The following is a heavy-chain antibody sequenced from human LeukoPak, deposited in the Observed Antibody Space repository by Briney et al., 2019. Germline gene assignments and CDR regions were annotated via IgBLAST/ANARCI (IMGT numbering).Heavy chain of an antibody. CDR1: GGSFSGYY. CDR3: ARGGPNDYTDY. CDR2: INHSGST. V-gene: IGHV4-34*01. J-gene: IGHJ4*02. Sequence: SETLSLTCAVYGGSFSGYYWGWIRQPPGKGLEWIGEINHSGSTNYNPSLKSRVTISVDTSKNQFSLKLSSVTAADTAVYYCARGGPNDYTDYWGQGTLVTVSS.